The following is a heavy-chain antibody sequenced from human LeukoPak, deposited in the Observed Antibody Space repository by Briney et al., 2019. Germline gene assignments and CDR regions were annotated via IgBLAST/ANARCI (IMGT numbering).Heavy chain of an antibody. CDR1: GYSISSGYY. CDR3: ARVIVDTAMVFDY. V-gene: IGHV4-38-2*02. J-gene: IGHJ4*02. CDR2: IYHSGST. Sequence: SETLSLTCTVSGYSISSGYYWGWIRQPPGKGLEWIGSIYHSGSTYYNPSLKSRVTISVDTSKNQFSLKLSSVTAADTAVYYCARVIVDTAMVFDYWGQGTLVTVSS. D-gene: IGHD5-18*01.